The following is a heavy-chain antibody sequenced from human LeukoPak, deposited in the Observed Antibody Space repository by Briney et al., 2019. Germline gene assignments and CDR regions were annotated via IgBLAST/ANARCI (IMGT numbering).Heavy chain of an antibody. CDR1: VGPFSRYT. V-gene: IGHV1-69*04. J-gene: IGHJ3*02. CDR2: IIPILGIA. CDR3: ARDIGDQLPHDAFEI. Sequence: ASVKVSCKASVGPFSRYTISWVRQAPGQGLEWMGRIIPILGIANYAQKCQGRVTITADKSTSTAYMELSSRRSEDTAVYYSARDIGDQLPHDAFEIWGQGTMVTVSS. D-gene: IGHD2-2*01.